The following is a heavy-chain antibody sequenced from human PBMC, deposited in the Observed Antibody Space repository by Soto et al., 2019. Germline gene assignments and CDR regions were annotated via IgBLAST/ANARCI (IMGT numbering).Heavy chain of an antibody. CDR1: GGSISSSSYY. D-gene: IGHD3-22*01. V-gene: IGHV4-39*01. CDR2: IYYSGST. J-gene: IGHJ4*02. CDR3: ARQQTYYYDSSGVYFDY. Sequence: SETLSLTCTVSGGSISSSSYYWGWIRQPPGKGLEWIGSIYYSGSTYYNPSLKSRVTISVDTSKNQFSLKLSSVTAADTAVYYCARQQTYYYDSSGVYFDYWGQGTLVTVSS.